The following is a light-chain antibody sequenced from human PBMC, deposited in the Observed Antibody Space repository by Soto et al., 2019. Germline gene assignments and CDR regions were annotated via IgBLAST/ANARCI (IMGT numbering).Light chain of an antibody. CDR1: QSVSSD. CDR2: GAS. Sequence: EIVMTQSPSTLSVSPGERATLSCSASQSVSSDLAWYQQKPGQAPRFLIYGASTRATGIPARFSGSGSGTEFTLTISSLQSEDFAVYYCQQYNNWPPITFGQGTRLEI. J-gene: IGKJ5*01. V-gene: IGKV3-15*01. CDR3: QQYNNWPPIT.